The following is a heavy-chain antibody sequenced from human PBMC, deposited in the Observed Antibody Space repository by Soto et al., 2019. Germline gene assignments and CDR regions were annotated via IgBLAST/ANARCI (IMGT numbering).Heavy chain of an antibody. J-gene: IGHJ3*02. CDR1: GGTFSSYA. CDR3: ARPSYDPGARAAFDI. CDR2: IIPIFGTA. D-gene: IGHD3-3*01. Sequence: SVKVSCKASGGTFSSYAISWVRQAPGQGLEWMGGIIPIFGTANYAQKFQGRVTITADESTSTAYMELSSLRSEDTAVYYCARPSYDPGARAAFDIWGQGTTVTVSS. V-gene: IGHV1-69*13.